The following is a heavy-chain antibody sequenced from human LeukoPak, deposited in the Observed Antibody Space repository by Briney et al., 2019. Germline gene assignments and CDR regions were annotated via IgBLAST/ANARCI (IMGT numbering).Heavy chain of an antibody. CDR1: GGSISSGSYY. CDR2: IYTSGST. V-gene: IGHV4-61*02. CDR3: ASHSLTWGAGDAY. Sequence: PSETLSLTCTVSGGSISSGSYYWSWIRQPAGKGLEWIGRIYTSGSTNYNPSLKSRVTISVDTSKNQFSLKLSSVTAADTAVYYCASHSLTWGAGDAYGGKGTLVTVSS. J-gene: IGHJ4*02. D-gene: IGHD7-27*01.